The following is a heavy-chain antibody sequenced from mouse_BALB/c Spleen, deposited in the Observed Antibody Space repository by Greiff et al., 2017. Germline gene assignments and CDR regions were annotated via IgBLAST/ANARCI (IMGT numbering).Heavy chain of an antibody. CDR1: GFSLTSYG. D-gene: IGHD1-1*01. Sequence: VKLVESGPGLVQPSQSLSITCTVSGFSLTSYGVHWVRQSPGKGLEWLGVIWSGGSTDYNAAFISRLSISKDNSKSQVFFKMNSLQANDTAIYYCATTTRDYAMDYWGQGTSVTVSS. CDR2: IWSGGST. CDR3: ATTTRDYAMDY. V-gene: IGHV2-2*02. J-gene: IGHJ4*01.